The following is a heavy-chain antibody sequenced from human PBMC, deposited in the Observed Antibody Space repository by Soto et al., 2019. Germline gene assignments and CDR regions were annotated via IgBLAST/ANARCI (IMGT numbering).Heavy chain of an antibody. V-gene: IGHV4-59*02. CDR1: GVSVSTYY. Sequence: QVQLQESGPGLVKPSETLSLTCTVSGVSVSTYYWSWIRQPPGKGLEWIAYIYCSGSTNYNPSLKGRVTISVETSKNQFSLKLTSVTAADTAVYYCARTYDGSGPNSGGYGFDIWGQGTMVTVSS. J-gene: IGHJ3*02. CDR2: IYCSGST. CDR3: ARTYDGSGPNSGGYGFDI. D-gene: IGHD3-22*01.